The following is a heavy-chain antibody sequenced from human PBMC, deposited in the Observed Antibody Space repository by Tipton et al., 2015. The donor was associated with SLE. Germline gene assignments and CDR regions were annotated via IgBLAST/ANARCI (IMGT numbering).Heavy chain of an antibody. CDR2: IYYSGST. Sequence: TLSLTCTVSGGSISSNSYYWSWIRQHPGKGLEWIGYIYYSGSTYYNPSLKSRVTISVDTSKNQFSLKLSSVTAADTAVYYCARGLLVVPAAMGGWFDPWGQGTLVTVSS. D-gene: IGHD2-2*01. CDR3: ARGLLVVPAAMGGWFDP. V-gene: IGHV4-31*03. J-gene: IGHJ5*02. CDR1: GGSISSNSYY.